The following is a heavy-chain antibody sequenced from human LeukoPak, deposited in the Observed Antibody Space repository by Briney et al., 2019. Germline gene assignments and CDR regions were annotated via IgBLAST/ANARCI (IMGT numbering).Heavy chain of an antibody. V-gene: IGHV3-23*01. CDR3: AKLSYIPAHFDY. J-gene: IGHJ4*02. CDR2: ISGSGGST. D-gene: IGHD2-2*02. Sequence: GSLRLSSAASGFTFSSYSMSWVRQAPGKGLEWVSAISGSGGSTYYADSVKGRFTISRDNSKNTLYLQMNSLRAEDTAVYYCAKLSYIPAHFDYWGQGTLVTVSS. CDR1: GFTFSSYS.